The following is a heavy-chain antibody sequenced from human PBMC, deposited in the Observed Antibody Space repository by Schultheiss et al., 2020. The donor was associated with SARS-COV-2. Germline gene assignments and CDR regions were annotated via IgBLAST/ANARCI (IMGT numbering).Heavy chain of an antibody. CDR2: ISYDGSNK. D-gene: IGHD3/OR15-3a*01. V-gene: IGHV3-30*04. CDR1: GFTFSSYA. CDR3: ARGLGLGHAYFDY. Sequence: GGSLRLSCAASGFTFSSYAMHWVRQAPGKGLEWVAVISYDGSNKYYADSVKGRFTISRDNAKNTLYLQMNSLRAEDTAVYYCARGLGLGHAYFDYWGQGTLVTVSS. J-gene: IGHJ4*02.